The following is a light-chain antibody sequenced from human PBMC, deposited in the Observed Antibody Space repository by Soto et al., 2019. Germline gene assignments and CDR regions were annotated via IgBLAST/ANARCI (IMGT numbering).Light chain of an antibody. CDR2: GNN. J-gene: IGLJ3*02. V-gene: IGLV1-40*01. Sequence: QSVLTQPPSVSGAPGQRVTISCSGSSSNFGAGYAVQWYQQLPGTAPKLLIYGNNNRPSGVPDRFSGSKSGTSASLAITGLQAEDEANYYCAAWDDTLNGGVFGGGTKLTVL. CDR1: SSNFGAGYA. CDR3: AAWDDTLNGGV.